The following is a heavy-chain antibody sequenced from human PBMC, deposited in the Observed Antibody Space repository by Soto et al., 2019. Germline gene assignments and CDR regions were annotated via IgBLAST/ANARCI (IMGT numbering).Heavy chain of an antibody. V-gene: IGHV3-23*01. D-gene: IGHD2-8*01. CDR1: GFTFSTYA. CDR2: LFGNGGGI. Sequence: GGSLRLSCAASGFTFSTYAMSWVRQAPGKGLEWVSGLFGNGGGISYGDSVKGRFTISRDNSNNMLYLQMHSLRVEDTAVYYCAKDRQPDGLWPFDHWGQGTLVTV. CDR3: AKDRQPDGLWPFDH. J-gene: IGHJ4*02.